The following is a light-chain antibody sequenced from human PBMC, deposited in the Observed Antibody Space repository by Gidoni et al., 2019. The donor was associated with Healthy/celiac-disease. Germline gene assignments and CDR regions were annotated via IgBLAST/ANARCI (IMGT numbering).Light chain of an antibody. CDR2: RNN. V-gene: IGLV1-47*01. CDR3: AAWDDSLSGWV. Sequence: QSVLNQPPSASGTPGQRVTIPCSGSSSTIGSNYVYWYQQLPGTAPKRLIYRNNQRPSGVPDRFSGSKSGTSASLAISGLRSEDEADYYCAAWDDSLSGWVFGGGTKLTVL. J-gene: IGLJ3*02. CDR1: SSTIGSNY.